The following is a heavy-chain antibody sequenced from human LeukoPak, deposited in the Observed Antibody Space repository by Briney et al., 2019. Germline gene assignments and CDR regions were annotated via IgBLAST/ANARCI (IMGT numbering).Heavy chain of an antibody. D-gene: IGHD2-2*02. CDR2: INGDGSSA. CDR1: GFTFSSHW. Sequence: PGGSLRLSCAASGFTFSSHWMHWVRQAPGKGLVWVSRINGDGSSASYADSVKGRFTISRDKAKNTLYLQMNSLRAEDTAVYYCARECSSTNCYKNWGQGTLVTVSS. CDR3: ARECSSTNCYKN. J-gene: IGHJ4*02. V-gene: IGHV3-74*01.